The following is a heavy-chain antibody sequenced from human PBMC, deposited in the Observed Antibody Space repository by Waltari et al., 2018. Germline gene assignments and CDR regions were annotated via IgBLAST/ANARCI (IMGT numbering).Heavy chain of an antibody. CDR2: IIPILGIA. Sequence: QVQLVQSGAEVKKPGSSVKVSCKASGGTFSSYTISWVRQAPGQGLEWMGRIIPILGIANYAQKFQGRVTITADKSTSTAYMELSSLRSEDTAVYYCATEGRTTVTTWVGYYYYYMDVWGKGTTVTISS. D-gene: IGHD4-4*01. J-gene: IGHJ6*03. CDR3: ATEGRTTVTTWVGYYYYYMDV. V-gene: IGHV1-69*02. CDR1: GGTFSSYT.